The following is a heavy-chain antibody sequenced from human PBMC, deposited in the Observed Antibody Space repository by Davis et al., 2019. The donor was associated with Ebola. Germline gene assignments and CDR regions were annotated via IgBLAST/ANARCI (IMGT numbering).Heavy chain of an antibody. V-gene: IGHV4-34*01. D-gene: IGHD5-18*01. CDR1: GGSISSYY. J-gene: IGHJ3*02. Sequence: GSLRLSCTVSGGSISSYYWSWIRQPPGKGLEWIGEINHSGSTNYNPSLKSRVTISVDTSKNQFSLKLSSVTAADTAVYYCAGYSYGQGAFDIWGQGTMVTVSS. CDR2: INHSGST. CDR3: AGYSYGQGAFDI.